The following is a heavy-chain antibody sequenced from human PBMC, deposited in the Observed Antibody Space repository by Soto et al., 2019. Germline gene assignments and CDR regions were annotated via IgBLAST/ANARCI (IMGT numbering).Heavy chain of an antibody. D-gene: IGHD5-18*01. Sequence: PSETLSLTCTVSGGSISSYYWSWIRQPPGKGLEWIGYIFYTGSTNYNPSLKSRVTISLDMSKNQFSLKLTTVTAAHTAVYYCARGYTYAYLYYFDYWGRGTMVTVSS. CDR1: GGSISSYY. CDR2: IFYTGST. CDR3: ARGYTYAYLYYFDY. J-gene: IGHJ4*02. V-gene: IGHV4-59*01.